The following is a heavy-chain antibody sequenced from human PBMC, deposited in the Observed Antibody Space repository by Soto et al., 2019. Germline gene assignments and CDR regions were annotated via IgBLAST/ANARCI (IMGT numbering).Heavy chain of an antibody. D-gene: IGHD2-15*01. V-gene: IGHV3-15*07. CDR2: IKSKTDGGTT. J-gene: IGHJ3*02. CDR1: GFTFSNAW. Sequence: GGSLRLSCAASGFTFSNAWMNWVRQAPGKGLEWVGRIKSKTDGGTTDYAAPVKGRFTISRDDSKNTLYLQMNSLKTEDTAVYYCTTDLGRVFGAFDIWGQGTMVTVSS. CDR3: TTDLGRVFGAFDI.